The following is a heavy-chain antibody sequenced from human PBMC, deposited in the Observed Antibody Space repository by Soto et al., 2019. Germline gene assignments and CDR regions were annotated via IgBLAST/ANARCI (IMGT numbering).Heavy chain of an antibody. Sequence: EVQLVESGGGLVKPGESLRLSCAASGFSFSSYTMNWVRQAPGKGLQWVSSITNRGTHTYSADSVKGRFTISRDNDKNSFYLQMNNLRAEATAIYFCARAHEVAWFDSWGLGTLVTVTS. D-gene: IGHD2-15*01. CDR1: GFSFSSYT. CDR2: ITNRGTHT. J-gene: IGHJ5*01. V-gene: IGHV3-21*01. CDR3: ARAHEVAWFDS.